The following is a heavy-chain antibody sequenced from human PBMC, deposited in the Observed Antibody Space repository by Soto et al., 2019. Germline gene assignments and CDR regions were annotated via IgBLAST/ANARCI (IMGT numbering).Heavy chain of an antibody. CDR3: AKVIYSRSNLDLSIAFDI. J-gene: IGHJ3*02. Sequence: EVQLLESGGGLVQPGGSLRLSCAASGFTFSSYAMSWVRQAPGKGLEWVSAISGSGGSTYYPDSVKGRSTISRDNSKNTPYVQMNSLRAEDTAVYYCAKVIYSRSNLDLSIAFDIWGQGTMVTVSS. CDR1: GFTFSSYA. V-gene: IGHV3-23*01. CDR2: ISGSGGST. D-gene: IGHD6-13*01.